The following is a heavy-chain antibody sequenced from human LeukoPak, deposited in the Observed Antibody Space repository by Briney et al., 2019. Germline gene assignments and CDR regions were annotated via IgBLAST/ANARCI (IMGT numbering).Heavy chain of an antibody. J-gene: IGHJ6*03. V-gene: IGHV4-39*07. CDR1: GGSIRSSSYY. CDR3: ARDVSLDYYYYYMDV. Sequence: PSETLSLTCTVSGGSIRSSSYYWGWIRQPPGKGLEWIGSIYYSGSTYYNPSLKSRVTISVDTSKNQFSLKLSSVTAADTAVYYCARDVSLDYYYYYMDVWGKGTTVTVSS. CDR2: IYYSGST.